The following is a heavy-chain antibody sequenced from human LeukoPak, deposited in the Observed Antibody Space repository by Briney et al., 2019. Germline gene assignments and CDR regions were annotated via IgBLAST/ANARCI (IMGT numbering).Heavy chain of an antibody. J-gene: IGHJ4*02. CDR1: GFTFSSYS. V-gene: IGHV3-21*01. CDR2: ISSSSTYI. D-gene: IGHD3-9*01. Sequence: GGSLRLSCAASGFTFSSYSMNWVRQAPGKGLEWVSFISSSSTYIYYADSLKGRFTISRDNSKNTLYLQMNSLRAEDTAVYYCAMPPILTGYSYYFDNWGQGTLVTVSS. CDR3: AMPPILTGYSYYFDN.